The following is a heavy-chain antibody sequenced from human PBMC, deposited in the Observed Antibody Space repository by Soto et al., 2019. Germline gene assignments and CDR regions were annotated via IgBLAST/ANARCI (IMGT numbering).Heavy chain of an antibody. CDR3: ARDLPVLLWFGDKVAFEI. D-gene: IGHD3-10*01. V-gene: IGHV1-18*01. Sequence: ASVKVSCKASGYTFTSYVISWVRQAPGQGLEWMGWISAYNGNTNYAQKLQGRVTMTTDTSTSTAYMELRSLRSDDTAVYYCARDLPVLLWFGDKVAFEIWGQGTMVSVSS. CDR2: ISAYNGNT. CDR1: GYTFTSYV. J-gene: IGHJ3*02.